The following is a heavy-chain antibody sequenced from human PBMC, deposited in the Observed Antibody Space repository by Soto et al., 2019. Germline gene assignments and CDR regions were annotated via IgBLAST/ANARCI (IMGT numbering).Heavy chain of an antibody. V-gene: IGHV1-18*01. D-gene: IGHD1-26*01. CDR2: ISAYNGNT. Sequence: QVQLVQSGAEVKKPGASVKVSCKASGYTFTSYGITWVRQAPGQGLEWMGWISAYNGNTNYAQTRQGRVTMTTDTSTSTAYMELRSLRANDTVVYYCARDRVGATPKDYWGQGTLVTVSS. CDR3: ARDRVGATPKDY. CDR1: GYTFTSYG. J-gene: IGHJ4*02.